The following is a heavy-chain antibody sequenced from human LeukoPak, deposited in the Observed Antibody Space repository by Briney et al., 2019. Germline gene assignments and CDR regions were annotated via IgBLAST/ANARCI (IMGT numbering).Heavy chain of an antibody. V-gene: IGHV4-59*01. Sequence: SETLSLTCTVSGGSISSYYWSWNRQPPGKGLEWIGYIYYSGSTNYNPSLKSRVTISVDTSKNQFSLKLSSVTAADTAVYYCARARTYYYDMGAFDIWGQGTMVTVSS. CDR3: ARARTYYYDMGAFDI. CDR2: IYYSGST. J-gene: IGHJ3*02. CDR1: GGSISSYY. D-gene: IGHD3-22*01.